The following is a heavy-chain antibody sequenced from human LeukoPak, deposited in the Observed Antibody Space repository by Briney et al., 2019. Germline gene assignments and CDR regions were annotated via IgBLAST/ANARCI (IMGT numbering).Heavy chain of an antibody. CDR2: ISGSGGST. CDR3: AKDTDSSGLGDP. D-gene: IGHD3-22*01. J-gene: IGHJ5*02. V-gene: IGHV3-23*01. CDR1: GFTFSSYA. Sequence: AGGSLRLSCAASGFTFSSYAMSWVRQAPGKGLEWVSAISGSGGSTYYADSVKGRFTISRDNSKNTLYLQMNSLRAEDTAVYYCAKDTDSSGLGDPWGQGTLVTVSS.